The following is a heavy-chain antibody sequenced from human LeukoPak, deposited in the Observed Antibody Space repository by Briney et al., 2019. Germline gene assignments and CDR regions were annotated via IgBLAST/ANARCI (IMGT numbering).Heavy chain of an antibody. CDR1: GFRLRTYG. V-gene: IGHV3-30*02. Sequence: PGGSLRLFCVVSGFRLRTYGMHWVRQAPGKGLEWVSFIRNVGNDKYYAQSVKGRFTISRDDSKNTQYLQMNSLRGEDTAVYYCATDFNWAWNYWGQGTLVTVSS. D-gene: IGHD7-27*01. J-gene: IGHJ4*02. CDR2: IRNVGNDK. CDR3: ATDFNWAWNY.